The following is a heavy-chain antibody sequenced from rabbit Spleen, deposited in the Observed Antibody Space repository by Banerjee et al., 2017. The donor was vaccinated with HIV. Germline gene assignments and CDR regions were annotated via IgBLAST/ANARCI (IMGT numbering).Heavy chain of an antibody. V-gene: IGHV1S45*01. Sequence: QEQLEESGGDLVKPEGSLTLTCTASGFSFSSSYWICWVRQAPGKGLEWIACIYAGSSGSTYYASWAKGRFTISKTSSTTVTLQMTSLTAADTANYFCARSSSGNDKFNLWGPGTLVTVS. J-gene: IGHJ4*01. CDR2: IYAGSSGST. CDR3: ARSSSGNDKFNL. CDR1: GFSFSSSYW. D-gene: IGHD1-1*01.